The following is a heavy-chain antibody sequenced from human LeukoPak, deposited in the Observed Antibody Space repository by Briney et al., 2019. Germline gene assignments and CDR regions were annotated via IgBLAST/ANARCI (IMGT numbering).Heavy chain of an antibody. CDR3: ARAPYYYDSSGYYLVHGMDV. Sequence: GGSLRLSCAASGFTFSDYYMSWISQAPGKGLEWVSYISSSGSTIYYADSVKGRFTISRDNAKNSLYLQMNSLRAEDTAVYYCARAPYYYDSSGYYLVHGMDVWGQGTTVTVSS. V-gene: IGHV3-11*01. CDR1: GFTFSDYY. CDR2: ISSSGSTI. D-gene: IGHD3-22*01. J-gene: IGHJ6*02.